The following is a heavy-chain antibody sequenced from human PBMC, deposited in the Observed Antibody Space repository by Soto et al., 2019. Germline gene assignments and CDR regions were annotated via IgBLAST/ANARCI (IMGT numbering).Heavy chain of an antibody. CDR2: IYYSGST. D-gene: IGHD3-22*01. CDR3: ARESYYYDSSGDKFRGFDY. V-gene: IGHV4-59*01. CDR1: GGSISSYY. Sequence: QVQLQESGPGLVKPSETLSLTCTVSGGSISSYYWNRIRQPPGKGLEWIGYIYYSGSTNYNPSLRSRVTISVDTSKNQFSLKLSSVTAADTAVYYCARESYYYDSSGDKFRGFDYWGQGTLVTVSS. J-gene: IGHJ4*02.